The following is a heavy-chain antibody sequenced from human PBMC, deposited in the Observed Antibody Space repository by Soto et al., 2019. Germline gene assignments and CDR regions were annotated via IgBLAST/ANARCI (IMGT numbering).Heavy chain of an antibody. Sequence: PGGSLRLSCEASGFNFSSYWMNWVRQAPGKGLEWVANIKQDGSEKYYVDSVKGRFTISRDTAKSSMYLQMNSLRAEDTAVYYCESGITAAGPDSWGQGTLVTVSS. V-gene: IGHV3-7*01. CDR1: GFNFSSYW. J-gene: IGHJ1*01. CDR3: ESGITAAGPDS. CDR2: IKQDGSEK. D-gene: IGHD6-13*01.